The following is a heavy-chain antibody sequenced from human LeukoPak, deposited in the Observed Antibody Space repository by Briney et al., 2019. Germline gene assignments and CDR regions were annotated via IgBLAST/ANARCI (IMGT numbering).Heavy chain of an antibody. Sequence: GGSLRLSCAASGFTSSDYAMAWVRQAPGKGLEWVSIISTSGSGGATYYADSMKGRFTISRDSPKNTLYLQMNSLRAEDTAVYYCARAPGSLVSVAGRPXYFDXXXQGXLVTV. CDR2: ISTSGSGGAT. V-gene: IGHV3-23*01. D-gene: IGHD6-6*01. J-gene: IGHJ4*02. CDR1: GFTSSDYA. CDR3: ARAPGSLVSVAGRPXYFDX.